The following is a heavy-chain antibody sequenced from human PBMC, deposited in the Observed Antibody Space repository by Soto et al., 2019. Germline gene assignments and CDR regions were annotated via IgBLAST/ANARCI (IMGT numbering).Heavy chain of an antibody. CDR3: ARMSNRDAFDI. CDR2: ISSSSSYI. J-gene: IGHJ3*02. V-gene: IGHV3-21*01. Sequence: GGSLRLSCAASGFTFSSYSMNWVRQAPGKGLEWVSSISSSSSYIYYADSVKGRFTISRDNAKNSLYLQMNSLRAEDTAVYYCARMSNRDAFDIWGQGTMVTVSS. CDR1: GFTFSSYS.